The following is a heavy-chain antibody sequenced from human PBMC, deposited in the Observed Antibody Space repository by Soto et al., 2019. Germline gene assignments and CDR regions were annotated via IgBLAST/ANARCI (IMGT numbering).Heavy chain of an antibody. D-gene: IGHD4-17*01. J-gene: IGHJ4*02. CDR1: GFTFSSYA. CDR3: AKDGRYDYGDRPRDTPPTITWYYFDY. CDR2: ISGSGGST. V-gene: IGHV3-23*01. Sequence: EVQLLESGGGLVQPGGSLRLSCAASGFTFSSYAMSWVRQAPGKGLEWVSAISGSGGSTYYADSVKGRFTISRDNSKNTLCLQMNSLRAEDTAVYYCAKDGRYDYGDRPRDTPPTITWYYFDYWGQGTLVTVSS.